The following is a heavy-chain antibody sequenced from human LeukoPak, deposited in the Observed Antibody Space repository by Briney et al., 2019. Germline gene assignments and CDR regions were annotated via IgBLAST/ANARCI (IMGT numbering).Heavy chain of an antibody. V-gene: IGHV3-23*01. D-gene: IGHD3-16*01. Sequence: PGGSLRLSCVGSGFTSIAYALTWARQDPGKGLEWVSGISGGGVTTYYADSVKGRFTISRDNSKNTLYLQMNSLRADDTAIYYCARNQQLGGHSYYYYGMDVWGQGTTVTVSS. CDR2: ISGGGVTT. CDR1: GFTSIAYA. J-gene: IGHJ6*02. CDR3: ARNQQLGGHSYYYYGMDV.